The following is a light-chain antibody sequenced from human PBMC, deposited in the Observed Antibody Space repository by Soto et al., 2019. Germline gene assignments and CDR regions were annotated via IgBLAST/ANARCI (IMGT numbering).Light chain of an antibody. V-gene: IGKV3-15*01. J-gene: IGKJ4*01. CDR1: QSVSSN. CDR3: QQYSNWPLGRT. Sequence: EIVMTQSPATLSVSPGERATLSCRSSQSVSSNLACYQQQPGQAPRLLTSGASTRATGIPARFSGSGSGTEFTLTISSLQSEDLAVYYCQQYSNWPLGRTVGGGTKVGI. CDR2: GAS.